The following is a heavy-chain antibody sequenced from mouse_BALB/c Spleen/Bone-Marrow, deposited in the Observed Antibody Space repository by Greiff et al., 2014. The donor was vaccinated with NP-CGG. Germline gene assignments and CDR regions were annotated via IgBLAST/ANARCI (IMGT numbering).Heavy chain of an antibody. V-gene: IGHV1-14*01. D-gene: IGHD1-1*01. CDR3: ARGGYYGTSLYWYFDV. CDR2: TNPYNDGT. Sequence: EVQLQQSGPELVKPGASVKMSCKASGYTFTNYVIHWVKQKPGQGLEWIGYTNPYNDGTKYNDKFKGRATLTSDKSSSTAYMEFSSLTSEDSAVYYCARGGYYGTSLYWYFDVWGAGTTATVSS. CDR1: GYTFTNYV. J-gene: IGHJ1*01.